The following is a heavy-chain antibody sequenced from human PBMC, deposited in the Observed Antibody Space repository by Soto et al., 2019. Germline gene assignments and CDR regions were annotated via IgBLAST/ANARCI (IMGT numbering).Heavy chain of an antibody. Sequence: GSLRLSCAASGFTFSSYIMNWVRQAPGKGLEWVSSISSSSSYIYYADSVKGRFTISRDNAKNSLYLQMNSLRAEDTAVYYCAVIVVVIAATLGAQTPEDYWGQGTLVTVSS. V-gene: IGHV3-21*01. CDR1: GFTFSSYI. CDR2: ISSSSSYI. CDR3: AVIVVVIAATLGAQTPEDY. D-gene: IGHD2-15*01. J-gene: IGHJ4*02.